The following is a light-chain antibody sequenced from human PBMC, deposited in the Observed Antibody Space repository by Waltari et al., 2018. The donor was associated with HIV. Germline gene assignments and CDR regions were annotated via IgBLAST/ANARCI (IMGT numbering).Light chain of an antibody. J-gene: IGLJ3*02. CDR2: DVT. CDR1: SSDVGGYNY. V-gene: IGLV2-23*02. Sequence: HSALTQPASVSGSPGQSITISSTRTSSDVGGYNYVSWYQQHPGKAPKLMIYDVTKRPSGVSNRFSGSKSGNTASLTISGLQAEDEADYYCCSYAGSSIPVVFGGGTKLTVL. CDR3: CSYAGSSIPVV.